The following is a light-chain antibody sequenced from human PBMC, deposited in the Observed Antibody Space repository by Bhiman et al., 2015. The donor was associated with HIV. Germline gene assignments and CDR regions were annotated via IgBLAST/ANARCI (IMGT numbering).Light chain of an antibody. J-gene: IGLJ1*01. CDR2: DVS. CDR3: SSFTSSRNFYV. CDR1: SSDVGGYNY. Sequence: QSALTQPASVSGSPGQSITISCTGTSSDVGGYNYVSWYQQHPGTAPKLMIYDVSLRPSGVSNRFSGSKSGNTASLTISGLQAEDEADYHCSSFTSSRNFYVFGTGTKVTVL. V-gene: IGLV2-14*01.